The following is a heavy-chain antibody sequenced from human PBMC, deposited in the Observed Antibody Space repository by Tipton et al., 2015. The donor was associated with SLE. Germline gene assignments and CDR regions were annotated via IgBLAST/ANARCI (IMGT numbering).Heavy chain of an antibody. V-gene: IGHV4-59*01. D-gene: IGHD2-2*01. CDR1: GGSISSYY. CDR2: IYYSGST. Sequence: TLSLTFTVSGGSISSYYWSWIRQPPGKGLEWIGYIYYSGSTNYNPSLRSRVTISVDTSKNQFSLKLSSVTAADTAVYYCARDKSYCSSTSCDFWYCDLWGRRTLVTVSS. J-gene: IGHJ2*01. CDR3: ARDKSYCSSTSCDFWYCDL.